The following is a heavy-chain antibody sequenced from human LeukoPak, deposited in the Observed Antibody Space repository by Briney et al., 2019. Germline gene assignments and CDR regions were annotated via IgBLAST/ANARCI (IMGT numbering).Heavy chain of an antibody. Sequence: ASVKVSCKASGYTFTDYYMHWVRQAPGQGFEWMGRINPNDGDTNYAQKFQGRVTMTRDTSISTAHMEVSRLRSDDTAVYYCARANFLYCSSSTCLFDYWGQGTLVTVSS. CDR3: ARANFLYCSSSTCLFDY. D-gene: IGHD2-2*01. CDR1: GYTFTDYY. CDR2: INPNDGDT. J-gene: IGHJ4*02. V-gene: IGHV1-2*06.